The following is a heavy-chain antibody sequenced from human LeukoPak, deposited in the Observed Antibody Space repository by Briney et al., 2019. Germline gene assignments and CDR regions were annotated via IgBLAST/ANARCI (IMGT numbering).Heavy chain of an antibody. CDR2: ITSGSTYM. Sequence: GGSLRLSCAASGLTFSSSAINWVRQAPGKGLEWVSSITSGSTYMFYADAVKGRFTISRDDAKNSLYLQMNDLRAEDTAVYYCATEIRAVQDLYYWGQGTLVTVSS. CDR3: ATEIRAVQDLYY. CDR1: GLTFSSSA. J-gene: IGHJ4*02. D-gene: IGHD3-10*01. V-gene: IGHV3-21*01.